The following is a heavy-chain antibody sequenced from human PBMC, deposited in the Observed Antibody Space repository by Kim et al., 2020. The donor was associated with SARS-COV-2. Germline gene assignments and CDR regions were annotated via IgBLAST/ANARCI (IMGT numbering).Heavy chain of an antibody. V-gene: IGHV1-8*01. D-gene: IGHD3-3*02. CDR3: ARWAPGIRAFDA. Sequence: AYAQRLQGRVTMTRDTSINTVYMELSSLSFEDTAVYFCARWAPGIRAFDAWGQGALVTVSS. J-gene: IGHJ4*02.